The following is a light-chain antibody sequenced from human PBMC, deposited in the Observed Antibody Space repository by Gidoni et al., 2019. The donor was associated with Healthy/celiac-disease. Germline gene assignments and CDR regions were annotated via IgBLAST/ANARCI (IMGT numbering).Light chain of an antibody. J-gene: IGKJ5*01. Sequence: IQLTPSPSSLTASVGARVTIPCRTSPGISSYFAWYQHKPGKAPTLLIYAAFTLQSGVPSRFSGSVSGTDFTRTISSLQPEDFATYYCQRLNRYLSITFGQGTRLE. CDR2: AAF. CDR1: PGISSY. CDR3: QRLNRYLSIT. V-gene: IGKV1-9*01.